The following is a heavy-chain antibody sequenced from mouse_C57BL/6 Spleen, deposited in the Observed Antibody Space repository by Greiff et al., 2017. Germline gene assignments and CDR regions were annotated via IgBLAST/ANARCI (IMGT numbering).Heavy chain of an antibody. J-gene: IGHJ2*01. D-gene: IGHD1-1*01. Sequence: QVQLQQPGAELVKPGASVKMSCKASGYNFNCYWINWVKQRPGQGLEWIGDIYPGSGSTKYNEKFQSKATLTVDTSSSTAYMQLSSLTSEDAAVYCCANYYGSSYVDYWGQGTTLTVSS. CDR3: ANYYGSSYVDY. V-gene: IGHV1-55*01. CDR1: GYNFNCYW. CDR2: IYPGSGST.